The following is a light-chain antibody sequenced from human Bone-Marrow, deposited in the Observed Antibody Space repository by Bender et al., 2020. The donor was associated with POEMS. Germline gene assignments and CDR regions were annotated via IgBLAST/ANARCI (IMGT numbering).Light chain of an antibody. CDR3: NSYTTSDTYV. Sequence: QSALTQPPSASGSLGQSVTISCTGTSSDVGGSNYVSWYQQHPGKAPKFMIYEVTKRPSGVPDRFSGSKSGNTASLTVSGLQAEDEADYYCNSYTTSDTYVFGSGTKVTVL. CDR2: EVT. J-gene: IGLJ1*01. CDR1: SSDVGGSNY. V-gene: IGLV2-8*01.